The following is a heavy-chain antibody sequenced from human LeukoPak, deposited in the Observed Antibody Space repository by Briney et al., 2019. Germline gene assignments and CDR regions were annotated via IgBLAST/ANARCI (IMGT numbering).Heavy chain of an antibody. CDR1: XXXXXXXS. CDR3: AAPYDFWSGYLVY. Sequence: GASVXVXCXXXXXXXXXXSXHXVRQAPGKGXXWMGGFDPEDGETIYAQKFQGRVTMTEDTSTDTAYMELSSLRSEDTAVYYCAAPYDFWSGYLVYWGQGTLVTVSS. D-gene: IGHD3-3*01. V-gene: IGHV1-24*01. CDR2: FDPEDGET. J-gene: IGHJ4*02.